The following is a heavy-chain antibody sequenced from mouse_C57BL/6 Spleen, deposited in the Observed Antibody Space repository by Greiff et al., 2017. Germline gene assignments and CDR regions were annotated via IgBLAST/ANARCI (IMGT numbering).Heavy chain of an antibody. CDR2: IYPRSGNT. Sequence: VQLQQSGAELARPGASVKLSCKASGYTFTSYGISWVKQRTGQGLEWIGEIYPRSGNTYYNEKFKGKATLTADKSSSTAYMELSSLTSEDSAVYFCARKEYYYGSSGPAWFAYWGQGTLVTVSA. CDR3: ARKEYYYGSSGPAWFAY. D-gene: IGHD1-1*01. CDR1: GYTFTSYG. V-gene: IGHV1-81*01. J-gene: IGHJ3*01.